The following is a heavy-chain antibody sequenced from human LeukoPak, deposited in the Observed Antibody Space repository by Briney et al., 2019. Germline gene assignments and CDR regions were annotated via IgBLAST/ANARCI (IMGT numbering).Heavy chain of an antibody. Sequence: SETLSLTCTVSGYSISSGYYWTWIRQPPGKGLEWMGGIYHSGSTYNNPSLKSRVTISVDTSKNQFSLKLSSVSAADTAVYYCARHSRFIAAAAYFDYWGQGTLVTVSS. CDR3: ARHSRFIAAAAYFDY. D-gene: IGHD6-13*01. CDR2: IYHSGST. J-gene: IGHJ4*02. V-gene: IGHV4-38-2*02. CDR1: GYSISSGYY.